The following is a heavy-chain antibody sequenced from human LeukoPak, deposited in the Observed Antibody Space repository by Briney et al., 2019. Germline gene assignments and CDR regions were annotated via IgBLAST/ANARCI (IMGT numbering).Heavy chain of an antibody. J-gene: IGHJ4*02. CDR1: GYTFTSYY. CDR2: INPSGGST. CDR3: ASAPASDSSGWSPASY. D-gene: IGHD6-19*01. V-gene: IGHV1-46*01. Sequence: ASVKVSCKASGYTFTSYYMHWVRQAPGQGLEWVGIINPSGGSTSYAQKFQGRVTMTRDTSTSTVYMELSSLRSEDTAVYYCASAPASDSSGWSPASYWGQGTLVTVSS.